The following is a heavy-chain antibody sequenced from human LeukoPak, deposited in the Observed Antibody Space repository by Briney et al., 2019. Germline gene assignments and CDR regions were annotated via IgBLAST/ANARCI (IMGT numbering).Heavy chain of an antibody. D-gene: IGHD2-2*02. Sequence: GGSRRLSCAASGFTFSSYGMHWVRQAPGKGLEWVAFIRYDGSNKYYADSVKGRFTISRDNSKNTLYLQMNSLRAEDTAVYYCAKDHPPYQLLYRELDYWGQGTLVTVSS. CDR1: GFTFSSYG. CDR3: AKDHPPYQLLYRELDY. V-gene: IGHV3-30*02. CDR2: IRYDGSNK. J-gene: IGHJ4*02.